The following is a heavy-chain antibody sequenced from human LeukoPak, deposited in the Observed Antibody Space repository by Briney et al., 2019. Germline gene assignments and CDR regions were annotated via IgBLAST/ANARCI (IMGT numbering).Heavy chain of an antibody. CDR2: ISYGGGIK. CDR1: GFTFSNYY. J-gene: IGHJ4*02. D-gene: IGHD4-23*01. CDR3: AKGGEQKTLRWGMDY. Sequence: GGSLRLSCAASGFTFSNYYMHWVRQAPGKGLEWVALISYGGGIKYRGDSVRGRFTASRDNSDNTLYLQMNSLRAEDTAVYYCAKGGEQKTLRWGMDYWGQGTLVTVSS. V-gene: IGHV3-30*18.